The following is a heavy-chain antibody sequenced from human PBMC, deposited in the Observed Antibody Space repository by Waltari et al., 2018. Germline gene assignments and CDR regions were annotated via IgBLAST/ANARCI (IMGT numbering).Heavy chain of an antibody. CDR2: ISSSSSYI. J-gene: IGHJ3*02. CDR3: ARDPVARFYDSSGEDAFDI. V-gene: IGHV3-21*01. Sequence: EVQLVESGGGLVKPGGSLRLSCAASGFTFSSYSMNWVRQAPEKGLEWVSSISSSSSYIYYADSVKGRFTISRDNAKNSLYRQMNSLRAEDTAVYYCARDPVARFYDSSGEDAFDIWGQGTMVTVSS. D-gene: IGHD3-22*01. CDR1: GFTFSSYS.